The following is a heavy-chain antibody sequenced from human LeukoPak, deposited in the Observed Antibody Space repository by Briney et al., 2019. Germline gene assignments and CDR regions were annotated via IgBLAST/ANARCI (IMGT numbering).Heavy chain of an antibody. V-gene: IGHV3-21*01. CDR2: ISSSSSYT. CDR3: ARGDYYDSSGYYPF. J-gene: IGHJ4*02. CDR1: GFTFSSYS. D-gene: IGHD3-22*01. Sequence: GSLRLSCAASGFTFSSYSMNWVRQAPGKGLEWVSSISSSSSYTYYADSVKGRFTISRDNAKNSLYLQMNSLRAEDTAVYYCARGDYYDSSGYYPFWGQGTLVTVSS.